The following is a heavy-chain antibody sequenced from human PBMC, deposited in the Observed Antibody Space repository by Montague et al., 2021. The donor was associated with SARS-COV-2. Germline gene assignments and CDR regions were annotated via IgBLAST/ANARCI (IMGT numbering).Heavy chain of an antibody. D-gene: IGHD1-1*01. CDR2: TYYLSKWYN. V-gene: IGHV6-1*01. CDR1: GDSVSIMGAT. Sequence: CAISGDSVSIMGATRNWVRQSPSRGLEWLVMTYYLSKWYNDYAVSVRGRVTINPDTSKNQFSLQLNSVTPEDTAIYYCTSGREGNYNVMDVWGQGTTVTVSS. CDR3: TSGREGNYNVMDV. J-gene: IGHJ6*02.